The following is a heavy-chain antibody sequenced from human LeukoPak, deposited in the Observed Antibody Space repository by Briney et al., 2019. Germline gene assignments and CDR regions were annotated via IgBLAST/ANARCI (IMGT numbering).Heavy chain of an antibody. J-gene: IGHJ4*02. Sequence: GGSLRLSCGASGFIFNQYCMGWVRQAPGMGPEWVSYISTSGGSTYYSASAKGRFTISRDNARNSLFLQLRRLTAEDTVVYYCARDPRGDFVWGHRFDYWGQGVLVTVSS. CDR2: ISTSGGST. CDR1: GFIFNQYC. V-gene: IGHV3-11*04. D-gene: IGHD3-16*01. CDR3: ARDPRGDFVWGHRFDY.